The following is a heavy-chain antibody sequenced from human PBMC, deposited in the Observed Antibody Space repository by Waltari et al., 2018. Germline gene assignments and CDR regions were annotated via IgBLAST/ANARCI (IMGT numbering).Heavy chain of an antibody. J-gene: IGHJ4*02. V-gene: IGHV3-23*01. D-gene: IGHD3-10*01. CDR1: GFSFRNYA. CDR2: INFSGGNT. CDR3: ARVNRESLIRGATIDS. Sequence: EVQLLESGGAFVRPGGSLRLSCAASGFSFRNYAMTWVRQAPGKGLEWVASINFSGGNTVYADSVKGRSNIARDNSKNTLSIQLDRLRLDDTAVYFCARVNRESLIRGATIDSWGQGTRVTVSS.